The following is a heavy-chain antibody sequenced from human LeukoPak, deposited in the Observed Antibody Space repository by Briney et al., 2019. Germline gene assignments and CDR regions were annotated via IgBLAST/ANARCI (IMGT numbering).Heavy chain of an antibody. D-gene: IGHD3-10*01. CDR2: IIPIFGTA. J-gene: IGHJ6*03. CDR3: ARAGFGGFGVYYYYMDV. V-gene: IGHV1-69*13. Sequence: SVKVSCKASGGTFSSYAISWVRQAPGQGLEWMGGIIPIFGTANYAQKFQGRVTVTADESTSTAYMELSSLRSEDTAVYYCARAGFGGFGVYYYYMDVWGKGTTVTVSS. CDR1: GGTFSSYA.